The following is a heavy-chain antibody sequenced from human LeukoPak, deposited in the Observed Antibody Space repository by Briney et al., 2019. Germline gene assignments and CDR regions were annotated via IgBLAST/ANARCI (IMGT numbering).Heavy chain of an antibody. V-gene: IGHV4-39*01. J-gene: IGHJ4*02. CDR3: ARIKTDSSGYYRYFDY. D-gene: IGHD3-22*01. CDR1: GVSISSSNSY. Sequence: SETLSLTCTVSGVSISSSNSYWGWIRQPPGKGLEWIGSIYYSGNTYYNPPLRSRVTISVDTSKNQFSLKLSSVTAADTAVYYCARIKTDSSGYYRYFDYWGQGTLVTVSS. CDR2: IYYSGNT.